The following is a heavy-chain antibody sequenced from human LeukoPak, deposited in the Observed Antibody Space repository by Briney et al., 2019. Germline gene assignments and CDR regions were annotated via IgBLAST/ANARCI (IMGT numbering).Heavy chain of an antibody. CDR3: ARGGPPDAFDI. V-gene: IGHV3-66*01. J-gene: IGHJ3*02. Sequence: PGGSLRLSCAASGFTFSSYSMNWVRQAPGKGLEWVSVIYSGGSTYYADSVKGRFTISRDNSKNTLYPQMNSLRAEDTAVYYCARGGPPDAFDIWGQGTMVTVSS. CDR2: IYSGGST. CDR1: GFTFSSYS.